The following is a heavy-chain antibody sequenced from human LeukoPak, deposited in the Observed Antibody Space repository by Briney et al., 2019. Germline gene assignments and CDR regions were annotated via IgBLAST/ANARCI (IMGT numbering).Heavy chain of an antibody. J-gene: IGHJ6*02. Sequence: SETLSLTCTVSGGSISTYYWNWIRQPPGKGLEWMGYIYYSGSTYYNPSLKSRVTISVDTSKNQFSLKLSSVTAADTAVYYCARDYGGGRYYYYGMDVWGQGTTVTVSS. CDR1: GGSISTYY. CDR2: IYYSGST. V-gene: IGHV4-59*12. D-gene: IGHD4-23*01. CDR3: ARDYGGGRYYYYGMDV.